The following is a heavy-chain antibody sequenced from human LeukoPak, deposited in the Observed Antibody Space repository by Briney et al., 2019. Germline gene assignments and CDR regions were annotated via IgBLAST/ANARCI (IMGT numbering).Heavy chain of an antibody. CDR3: ARDTRLLRDWYFDV. J-gene: IGHJ2*01. CDR1: SGSIRTSSYY. V-gene: IGHV4-39*07. D-gene: IGHD3-22*01. Sequence: SETLSLTCTVSSGSIRTSSYYWAWIRQPPGKGLEWIGSSSYSGNSYYNPSLKSRVTISVDTSKNQFSLKLSSVTAADTAVYYCARDTRLLRDWYFDVWGRGTLVTVSS. CDR2: SSYSGNS.